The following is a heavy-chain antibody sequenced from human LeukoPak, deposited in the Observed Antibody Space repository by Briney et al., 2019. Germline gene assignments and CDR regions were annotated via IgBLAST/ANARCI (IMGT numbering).Heavy chain of an antibody. CDR1: GGSISGSSYY. CDR2: IYYSGST. V-gene: IGHV4-39*01. J-gene: IGHJ3*02. Sequence: PSETLSLTCTVSGGSISGSSYYLGWIRQPPGKGLEWIGSIYYSGSTYYNPSLKSRVTISVDTSKNQFSLKLSSVTAADTAVYYCASAFSSSWGTDAFDIWGQGTMVTVSS. D-gene: IGHD6-13*01. CDR3: ASAFSSSWGTDAFDI.